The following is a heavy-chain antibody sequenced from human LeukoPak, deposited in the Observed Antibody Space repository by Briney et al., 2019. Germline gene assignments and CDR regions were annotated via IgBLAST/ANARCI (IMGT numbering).Heavy chain of an antibody. CDR2: IYYSGSA. CDR1: GGSISSYY. CDR3: ARSYGSGSPSDL. J-gene: IGHJ2*01. V-gene: IGHV4-59*01. D-gene: IGHD3-10*01. Sequence: PSETLSLTCNVSGGSISSYYWSWIRQPPGKGLAWIGYIYYSGSANYNPSLKSRVTISVDTSKNQFSLKLRYVTAADTAVYYCARSYGSGSPSDLWGRGTLVSVSS.